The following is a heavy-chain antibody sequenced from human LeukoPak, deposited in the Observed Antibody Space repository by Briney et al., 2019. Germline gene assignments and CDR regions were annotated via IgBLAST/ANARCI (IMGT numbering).Heavy chain of an antibody. CDR2: ISSSGSTI. V-gene: IGHV3-48*04. J-gene: IGHJ4*02. CDR1: RFTFSSYA. Sequence: GGSLRLSCAASRFTFSSYAMSWVRQAPGKGLEWVSYISSSGSTIYYADSVKGRFTISRDNAKNSLYLQMNSLRAEDTAVYYCARYAAAAGHRVDYWGQGTLVTVSS. CDR3: ARYAAAAGHRVDY. D-gene: IGHD6-13*01.